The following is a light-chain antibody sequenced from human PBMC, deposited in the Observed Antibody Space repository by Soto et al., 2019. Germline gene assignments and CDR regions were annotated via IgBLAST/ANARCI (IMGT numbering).Light chain of an antibody. CDR3: QQYGSSPLT. J-gene: IGKJ4*01. Sequence: EIVLTQSPGTLSLSPGERATLSCRASQSVSSDYLAWYQQKPGQAPRVLILGASSRATGIPDRFSGSGSGTDFTLTISRLEPEDFAVYFCQQYGSSPLTFGGGTKVEIK. CDR1: QSVSSDY. V-gene: IGKV3-20*01. CDR2: GAS.